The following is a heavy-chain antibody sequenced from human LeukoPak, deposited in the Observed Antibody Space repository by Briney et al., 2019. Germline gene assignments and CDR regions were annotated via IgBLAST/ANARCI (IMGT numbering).Heavy chain of an antibody. CDR2: ISSSSSTI. V-gene: IGHV3-48*01. Sequence: PGRSLRLSCAASGFTFDDYAMHWVRQAPGKGLEWVSYISSSSSTIYYADSVKGRFTISRDNAKNSLYLQMNSLRAEDTAVYYCARGYSPDYWGQGTLVTVSS. D-gene: IGHD6-13*01. J-gene: IGHJ4*02. CDR1: GFTFDDYA. CDR3: ARGYSPDY.